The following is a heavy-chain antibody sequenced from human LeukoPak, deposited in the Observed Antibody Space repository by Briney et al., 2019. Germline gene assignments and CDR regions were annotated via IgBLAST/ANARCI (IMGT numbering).Heavy chain of an antibody. D-gene: IGHD6-19*01. J-gene: IGHJ4*02. CDR3: ARVRQQWLVRGDFDL. V-gene: IGHV3-30*03. CDR1: GFTFSSYG. Sequence: PGTSLRLSCAASGFTFSSYGMHWVRQAPDKGLEWVAIISYDESHKYYGDSVRGRLTISRDNSKNTLYLQMDSLRVEDTAAYYCARVRQQWLVRGDFDLWGQGTLVTVSS. CDR2: ISYDESHK.